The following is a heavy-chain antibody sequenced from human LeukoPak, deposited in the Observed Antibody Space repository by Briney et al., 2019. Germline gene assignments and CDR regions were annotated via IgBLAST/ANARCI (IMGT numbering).Heavy chain of an antibody. CDR1: GFTFSNYA. V-gene: IGHV3-23*01. CDR3: AREIAVADNGAFDI. Sequence: PGGSLRLSCAASGFTFSNYALSWVRQAPGKGLEWVSLISITSKTHYADSAKGRFTISRDNSKNTLYLQMNSLRVEDTAVYYCAREIAVADNGAFDIWGQGTMVTVSS. D-gene: IGHD6-19*01. CDR2: ISITSKT. J-gene: IGHJ3*02.